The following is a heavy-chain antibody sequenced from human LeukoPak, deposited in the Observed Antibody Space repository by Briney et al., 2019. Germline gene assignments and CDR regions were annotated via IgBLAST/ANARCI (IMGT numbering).Heavy chain of an antibody. D-gene: IGHD6-13*01. V-gene: IGHV3-7*01. J-gene: IGHJ4*02. CDR1: GFTLCGYL. CDR2: LKQDGSEK. Sequence: GGSLRLSFAASGFTLCGYLMHRVRPAPGEGVEWVANLKQDGSEKHFADSVKGRFTISRDNAENSLYLQMNSLGAEDTAMYCCARGTIAAPGTDYWGQGTLVTVSS. CDR3: ARGTIAAPGTDY.